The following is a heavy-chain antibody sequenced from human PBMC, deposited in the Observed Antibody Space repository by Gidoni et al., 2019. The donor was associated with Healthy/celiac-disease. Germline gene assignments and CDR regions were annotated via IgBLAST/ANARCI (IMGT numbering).Heavy chain of an antibody. CDR3: AREEEGVVAATGYFDY. CDR1: GFTFSSYG. CDR2: IWYDGSNK. V-gene: IGHV3-33*01. Sequence: QVQLVESGGGVVQPGRSLRLSCAASGFTFSSYGMHWVRQAPGKGLEWVAVIWYDGSNKYYADSVKGRFTISRDNSKNTLYLQMNSLRAEDTAVYYCAREEEGVVAATGYFDYWGQGTLVTVSS. D-gene: IGHD2-15*01. J-gene: IGHJ4*02.